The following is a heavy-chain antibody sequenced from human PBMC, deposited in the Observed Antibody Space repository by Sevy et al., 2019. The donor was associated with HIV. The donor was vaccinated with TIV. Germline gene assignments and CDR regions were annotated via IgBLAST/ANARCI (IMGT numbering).Heavy chain of an antibody. CDR3: ARDGAAAPRDFDY. V-gene: IGHV3-48*02. Sequence: GGSLRLSCAASGFTFSSYSMNWVRHAPGKGLEWVSYISRNSGTIYYADSVKGRFTISRDNAKNSLYLQMNSLRDEDTAVYYCARDGAAAPRDFDYWGQGTLVTVSS. J-gene: IGHJ4*02. CDR1: GFTFSSYS. D-gene: IGHD2-15*01. CDR2: ISRNSGTI.